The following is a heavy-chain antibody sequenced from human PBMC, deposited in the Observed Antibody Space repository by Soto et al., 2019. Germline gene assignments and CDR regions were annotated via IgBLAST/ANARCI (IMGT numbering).Heavy chain of an antibody. CDR3: TRVAQGTCRGSRCYRWFDP. Sequence: QVQLRESGPGLVKPSGTLSLTCAVSGASITNTNRWSWVRQPPGKGLERIVEVFHSGSINYSPSLKRRVTISVDKSKTQLSLNRTSVTAADTAVYYCTRVAQGTCRGSRCYRWFDPGGQGTLVTVSS. V-gene: IGHV4-4*02. D-gene: IGHD2-2*01. CDR2: VFHSGSI. CDR1: GASITNTNR. J-gene: IGHJ5*02.